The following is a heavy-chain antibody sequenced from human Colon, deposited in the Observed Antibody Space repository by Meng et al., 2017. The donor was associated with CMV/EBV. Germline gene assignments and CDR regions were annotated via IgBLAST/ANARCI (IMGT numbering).Heavy chain of an antibody. Sequence: LRLSCTVSGGSVSSGSNYWSWIRQPPGKGLEWIGYIYYSGFSNYSPSLKSRVTMSVDTSKNQFSLNLTSVTAADTAVYYCARERSDYYTHYGLDVWGQGTTVTVSS. V-gene: IGHV4-61*01. J-gene: IGHJ6*02. D-gene: IGHD2-21*02. CDR1: GGSVSSGSNY. CDR3: ARERSDYYTHYGLDV. CDR2: IYYSGFS.